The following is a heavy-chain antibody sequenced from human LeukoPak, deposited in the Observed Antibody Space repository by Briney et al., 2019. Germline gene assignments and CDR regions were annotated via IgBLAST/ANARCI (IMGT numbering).Heavy chain of an antibody. Sequence: GGSLRLSCAASGFTFSSYEMNWVRQAPGKGLEWVSYISSSGSTIYYADSVKGRFTISRDNAKNSLYLHMNSLRAEDTAVYYCARDPGYYDFWSGWDAFDIWGQGTMVTVSS. CDR2: ISSSGSTI. V-gene: IGHV3-48*03. J-gene: IGHJ3*02. D-gene: IGHD3-3*01. CDR3: ARDPGYYDFWSGWDAFDI. CDR1: GFTFSSYE.